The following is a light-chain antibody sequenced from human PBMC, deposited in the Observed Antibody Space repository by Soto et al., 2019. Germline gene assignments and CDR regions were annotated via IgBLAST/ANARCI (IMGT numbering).Light chain of an antibody. CDR3: CSYAGSYYV. CDR1: SSDVGGCNY. V-gene: IGLV2-11*01. CDR2: DVS. J-gene: IGLJ1*01. Sequence: QSALTQPRSVSGSPGQSVTISCTGTSSDVGGCNYVSWYQQHPGKAPKLMIYDVSKRPSGVPDRFSGSKSGNTASLTISGLQAGDEADYYCCSYAGSYYVFGTGTKLTVL.